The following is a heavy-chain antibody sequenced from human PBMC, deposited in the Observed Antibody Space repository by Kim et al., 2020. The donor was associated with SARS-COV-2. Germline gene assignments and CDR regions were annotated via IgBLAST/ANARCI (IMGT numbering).Heavy chain of an antibody. J-gene: IGHJ4*02. CDR3: AKAMEWFGELPGSYYFDY. Sequence: GGSLRLSCAASGFTFSSYGMHWVRQAPGKGLEWVAVISYDGSNKYYADSVKGRFTISRDNSKNTLYLQMNSLRAEDTAVYYCAKAMEWFGELPGSYYFDYWGQGTLVTVSS. CDR1: GFTFSSYG. V-gene: IGHV3-30*18. CDR2: ISYDGSNK. D-gene: IGHD3-10*01.